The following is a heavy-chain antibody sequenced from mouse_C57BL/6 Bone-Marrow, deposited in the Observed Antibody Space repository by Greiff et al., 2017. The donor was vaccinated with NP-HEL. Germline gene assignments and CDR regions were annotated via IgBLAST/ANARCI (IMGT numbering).Heavy chain of an antibody. V-gene: IGHV5-15*04. Sequence: EVKLVESGGGLVQPGGSLKLSCAASGFTFSDYGMAWVRQAPRKGPEWVAFISNLAYSIYYADTVTGRFTISRENAKNTLYLEMSSLRSEDTAMYYCARRGGLRRDWYFDVWGTGTTVTVSS. CDR2: ISNLAYSI. CDR3: ARRGGLRRDWYFDV. D-gene: IGHD2-2*01. CDR1: GFTFSDYG. J-gene: IGHJ1*03.